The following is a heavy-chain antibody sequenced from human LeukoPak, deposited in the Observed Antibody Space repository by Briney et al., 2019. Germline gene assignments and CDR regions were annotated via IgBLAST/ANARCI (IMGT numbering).Heavy chain of an antibody. CDR2: INPSGGST. CDR1: GYTFTSYY. CDR3: SRGNRVEMAH. J-gene: IGHJ4*02. Sequence: ASVKVSCKASGYTFTSYYMHWVRQAPGQGLEWVGRINPSGGSTTYAQNFQGRVTMTRDTSTSTVYVELSSLRSEDTAVYYCSRGNRVEMAHWGQGTLVTVSS. V-gene: IGHV1-46*03. D-gene: IGHD5-24*01.